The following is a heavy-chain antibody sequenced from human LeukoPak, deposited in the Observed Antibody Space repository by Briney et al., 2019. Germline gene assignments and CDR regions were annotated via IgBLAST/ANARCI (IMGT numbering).Heavy chain of an antibody. D-gene: IGHD2-21*02. V-gene: IGHV1-2*02. Sequence: ASVTVSFKASGYIFTVYYIHWVRQAPGQGLEWMGWINPNSGDTKYAQKFQGRVTMTRDTSNNTVYMDLTRLIFDDTAMYYCARDGVFRFEVGDVYYYYMDVWGKGTTVIISS. CDR1: GYIFTVYY. CDR2: INPNSGDT. J-gene: IGHJ6*03. CDR3: ARDGVFRFEVGDVYYYYMDV.